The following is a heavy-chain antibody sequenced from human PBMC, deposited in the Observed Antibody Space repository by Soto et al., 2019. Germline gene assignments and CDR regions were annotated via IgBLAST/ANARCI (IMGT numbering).Heavy chain of an antibody. CDR1: GGSILDSTYY. CDR2: IFYSGGT. Sequence: SETLSLTCTVSGGSILDSTYYWAWIRQSPGKGLEWIGTIFYSGGTFYTPSLKSRVTISVDTSNNQFSLKLTSVTAADTAVYYCVKAPLNTIFDYWGQGTLVTVSS. CDR3: VKAPLNTIFDY. J-gene: IGHJ4*02. V-gene: IGHV4-39*01. D-gene: IGHD3-3*01.